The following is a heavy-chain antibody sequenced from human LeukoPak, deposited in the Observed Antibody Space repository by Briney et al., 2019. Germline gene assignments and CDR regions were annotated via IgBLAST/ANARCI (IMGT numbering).Heavy chain of an antibody. Sequence: GGSLRPSCAASGFTVSSNYMSWVRQAPGKGLEWVSAISGSGGSTYYADSVKGRFTISRDNSKNTLYLQMNSLRAEDTAVYYCAKDSRYTTYDFWSGYTIDYWGQGTLVTVSS. CDR1: GFTVSSNY. CDR3: AKDSRYTTYDFWSGYTIDY. CDR2: ISGSGGST. D-gene: IGHD3-3*01. J-gene: IGHJ4*02. V-gene: IGHV3-23*01.